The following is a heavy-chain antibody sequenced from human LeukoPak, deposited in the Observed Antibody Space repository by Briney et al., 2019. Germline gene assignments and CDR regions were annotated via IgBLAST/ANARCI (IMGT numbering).Heavy chain of an antibody. Sequence: ASVKVSCKASGYNFIKYDINWVRQAPGQGLEWMGWMNTHNGSTGYAQKFQGRVTMTRSTSTNTAYMELSSLRSDDTAVYYCARDFGEGHWGQGTLVSVSS. CDR2: MNTHNGST. D-gene: IGHD3-16*01. CDR1: GYNFIKYD. J-gene: IGHJ4*02. V-gene: IGHV1-8*01. CDR3: ARDFGEGH.